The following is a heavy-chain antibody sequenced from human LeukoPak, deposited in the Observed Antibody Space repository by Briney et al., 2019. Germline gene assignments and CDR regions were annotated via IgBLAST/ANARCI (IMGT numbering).Heavy chain of an antibody. D-gene: IGHD1-26*01. CDR1: GYTFTSYG. CDR3: GRQVYRGSYLAWFDP. V-gene: IGHV1-18*01. CDR2: ISAYNGNT. Sequence: ASVKVSCKASGYTFTSYGISWVRQAPGQGLEWMGWISAYNGNTNYAQKLQGRVTMTTDTSTSTAYMELRSLRSDDTAVYYCGRQVYRGSYLAWFDPWGQGTLVTVSS. J-gene: IGHJ5*02.